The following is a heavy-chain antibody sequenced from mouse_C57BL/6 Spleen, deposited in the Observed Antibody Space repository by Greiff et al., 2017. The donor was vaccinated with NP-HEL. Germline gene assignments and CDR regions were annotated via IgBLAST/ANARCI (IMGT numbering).Heavy chain of an antibody. D-gene: IGHD1-1*01. CDR3: ARSYYYGSSYDYAMDY. V-gene: IGHV1-69*01. CDR1: GYTFTSYW. Sequence: QVQLQQPGAELVMPGASVTLSCTASGYTFTSYWMHWVKQRPGQGLEWIGEIDPSDSYTNYKQKFKGKSTLTVDKSSSTAYMQLSSLTSEDSAVYYCARSYYYGSSYDYAMDYWGQGTSVTVSS. CDR2: IDPSDSYT. J-gene: IGHJ4*01.